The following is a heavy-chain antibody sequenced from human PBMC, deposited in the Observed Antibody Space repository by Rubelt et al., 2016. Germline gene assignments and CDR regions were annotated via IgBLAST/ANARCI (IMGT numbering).Heavy chain of an antibody. CDR3: ARLSSFEDTAMVMSDY. CDR1: GGTFSSYA. V-gene: IGHV1-69*01. Sequence: QVQLVQSGAEVKKPGSSVKVSCKASGGTFSSYAISWVRQAPGQGLEWMGGIIPVFGTAKYAQKCQGSATSTADESTSTASMGLSSLRSEDTAVYYCARLSSFEDTAMVMSDYWGQGTLVTVSS. D-gene: IGHD5-18*01. J-gene: IGHJ4*02. CDR2: IIPVFGTA.